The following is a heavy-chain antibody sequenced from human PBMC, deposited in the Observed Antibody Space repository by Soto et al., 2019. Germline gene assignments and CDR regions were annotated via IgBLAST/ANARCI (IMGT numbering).Heavy chain of an antibody. CDR2: ISYDGSDK. V-gene: IGHV3-30-3*01. J-gene: IGHJ4*02. CDR1: GFIFSNYA. D-gene: IGHD2-15*01. CDR3: ARDRYCSGGSCYSFDH. Sequence: QVQLVESGGGVVQAGRSLRLSCAAAGFIFSNYALHWVRQAPGKGLEWVAVISYDGSDKYYADSVKGRFTISRDNSKNTLSLQIISLRTDDTAVYYCARDRYCSGGSCYSFDHWGQGTLVTVSS.